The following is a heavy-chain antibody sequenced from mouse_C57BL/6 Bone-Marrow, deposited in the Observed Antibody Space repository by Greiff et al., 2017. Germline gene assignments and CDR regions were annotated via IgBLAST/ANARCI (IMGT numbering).Heavy chain of an antibody. J-gene: IGHJ3*01. V-gene: IGHV1-47*01. CDR1: GYTFTTYP. Sequence: VKLMESGAELVKPGASVKMSCKASGYTFTTYPIEWMKQNHGKSLEWIGNFHPYNDDTKYNEKFKGKATLTVEKSSSTVYLELSRLTSYDSAFYYCARSHDGYYAAYWGQGTLVTVSA. CDR2: FHPYNDDT. D-gene: IGHD2-3*01. CDR3: ARSHDGYYAAY.